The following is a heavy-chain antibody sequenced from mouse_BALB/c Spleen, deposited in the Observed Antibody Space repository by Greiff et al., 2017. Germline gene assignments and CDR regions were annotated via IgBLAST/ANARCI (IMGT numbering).Heavy chain of an antibody. V-gene: IGHV1-7*01. D-gene: IGHD1-1*01. Sequence: QVQLQQSGAELAKPGASVKMSCKASGYTFTSYWMHWVKQRPGQGLEWIGYINPSTGYTEYNQKFKDKATLTADKSSSTAYMQLSSLTSEDSAVYYCARWASSSYAMDYWGQGTSVTVSS. CDR3: ARWASSSYAMDY. CDR1: GYTFTSYW. J-gene: IGHJ4*01. CDR2: INPSTGYT.